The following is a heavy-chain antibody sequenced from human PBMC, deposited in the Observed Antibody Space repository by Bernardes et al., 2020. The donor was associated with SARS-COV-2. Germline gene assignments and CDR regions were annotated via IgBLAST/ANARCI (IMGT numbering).Heavy chain of an antibody. CDR3: AKDQGDYVWGSYRYGNYFDY. V-gene: IGHV3-23*01. Sequence: GGSLRLSCAASGFTFSMYAMAWVRQAPGKGLEYVSGASGSDDSTTYADSVRGRFTISRDNSKNTLYLQMNSLRAEDTAVYYCAKDQGDYVWGSYRYGNYFDYWGQGTLVTVSS. D-gene: IGHD3-16*02. CDR1: GFTFSMYA. J-gene: IGHJ4*02. CDR2: ASGSDDST.